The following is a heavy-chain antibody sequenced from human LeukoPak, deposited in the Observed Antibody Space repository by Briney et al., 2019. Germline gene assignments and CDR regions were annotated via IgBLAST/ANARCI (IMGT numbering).Heavy chain of an antibody. J-gene: IGHJ5*02. CDR2: ITYSGST. D-gene: IGHD3-16*01. Sequence: PSVTLSLTCTVSGASISGSYWSWIRQPPGKGLEWIGYITYSGSTNYNPSFKSRVTMSVDVSKNQFSLKLRSVTAADTAVYYCARDSVFETNWFDPWGQGTLVTVSS. V-gene: IGHV4-59*01. CDR1: GASISGSY. CDR3: ARDSVFETNWFDP.